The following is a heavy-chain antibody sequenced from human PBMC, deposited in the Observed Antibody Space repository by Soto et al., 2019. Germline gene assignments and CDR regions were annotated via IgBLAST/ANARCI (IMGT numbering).Heavy chain of an antibody. Sequence: QVQLVQSGAEVKKPGASVKASCKASGYTFTSYGISWVRQAPGQGLEWMGWISAYNGHTNYAQKLQGRVTMTTDTPPSTAYMGLRRLRSADTAAYYRARGLLWFGELLGTWFDPWGQGTLISVSS. CDR3: ARGLLWFGELLGTWFDP. D-gene: IGHD3-10*01. V-gene: IGHV1-18*01. J-gene: IGHJ5*02. CDR2: ISAYNGHT. CDR1: GYTFTSYG.